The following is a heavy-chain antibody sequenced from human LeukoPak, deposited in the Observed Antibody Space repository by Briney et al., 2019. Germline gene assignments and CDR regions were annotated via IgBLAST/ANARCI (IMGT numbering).Heavy chain of an antibody. CDR1: GFTVSSNY. CDR3: ARQGGDFHWYFAL. CDR2: LYSGVTT. J-gene: IGHJ2*01. Sequence: GGSPRLSCAASGFTVSSNYMSWVRQAPGKGLEWVSVLYSGVTTYYADSVKGRFIISRDNSKNTLFLQMTSLRAEDTAVYYCARQGGDFHWYFALWGRGTLVTVSS. V-gene: IGHV3-66*04. D-gene: IGHD2-21*02.